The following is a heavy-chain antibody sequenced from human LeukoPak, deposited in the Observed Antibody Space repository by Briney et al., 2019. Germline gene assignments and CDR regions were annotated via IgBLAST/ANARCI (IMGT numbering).Heavy chain of an antibody. V-gene: IGHV4-34*01. CDR3: ASGGSSSGTFDY. D-gene: IGHD6-19*01. Sequence: SETLSLTCAVYGGSFSGYYWSWIRQPPGKGLEWIGEINHSGSTNYNPSLKSRVTISVDTSKNQFSLKLSSVTAADTAVYYCASGGSSSGTFDYWGQGTLVTVSS. J-gene: IGHJ4*02. CDR1: GGSFSGYY. CDR2: INHSGST.